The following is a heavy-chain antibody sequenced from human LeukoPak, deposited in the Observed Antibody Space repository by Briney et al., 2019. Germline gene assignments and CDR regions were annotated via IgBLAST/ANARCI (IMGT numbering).Heavy chain of an antibody. CDR2: ISSSSSTI. V-gene: IGHV3-48*03. J-gene: IGHJ3*02. CDR1: GFTFSSYE. D-gene: IGHD3-16*01. CDR3: GASRQYVGAFDI. Sequence: GGSLRLSCAASGFTFSSYELYWVRQAPGKGLEWISYISSSSSTIKYADSVRGRFTISRADARESLFLQMNSLRAEDTAIYYCGASRQYVGAFDIWGQGTLVTVSS.